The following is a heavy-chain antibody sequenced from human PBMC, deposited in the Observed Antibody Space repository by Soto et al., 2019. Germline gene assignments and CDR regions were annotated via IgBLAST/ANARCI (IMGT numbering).Heavy chain of an antibody. CDR1: GGSISSRNW. V-gene: IGHV4-4*02. Sequence: SETLSLTCAVSGGSISSRNWWSWARQPPGKGLEWIGEIYHSGSTNYNPSLKSRVTISVDKSKNQFSLKLSSVTAADTAVYYCARVSGSYYYGMDVWGQGTTVTVSS. CDR2: IYHSGST. J-gene: IGHJ6*02. CDR3: ARVSGSYYYGMDV. D-gene: IGHD1-26*01.